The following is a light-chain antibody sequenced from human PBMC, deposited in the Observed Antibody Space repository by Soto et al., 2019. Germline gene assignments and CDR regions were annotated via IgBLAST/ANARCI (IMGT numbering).Light chain of an antibody. CDR2: DNN. Sequence: QSVLTQPPSVSGAPGQRVTISCTGSSSNIGAGFDVHWYRHLPGTALKLLIYDNNNRPSGVPDRFSGSRSGTSASLAITGLQAEDEAHYYCQSYDSTLSGPIFGGGTKLTVL. J-gene: IGLJ2*01. V-gene: IGLV1-40*01. CDR1: SSNIGAGFD. CDR3: QSYDSTLSGPI.